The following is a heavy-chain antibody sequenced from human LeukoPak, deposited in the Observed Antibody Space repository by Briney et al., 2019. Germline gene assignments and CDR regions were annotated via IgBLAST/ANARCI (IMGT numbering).Heavy chain of an antibody. J-gene: IGHJ4*02. D-gene: IGHD3-10*01. Sequence: GESLKISCKGSGYSFTSYWIVWVRQMPGKGLEWMGSIYPGDSDTRYKQSFQGQVTISADKSINTAHLQWSSLKASDTALYYCARISMVRGVIKSDFDYWGQGTLVTVSS. CDR1: GYSFTSYW. CDR2: IYPGDSDT. V-gene: IGHV5-51*01. CDR3: ARISMVRGVIKSDFDY.